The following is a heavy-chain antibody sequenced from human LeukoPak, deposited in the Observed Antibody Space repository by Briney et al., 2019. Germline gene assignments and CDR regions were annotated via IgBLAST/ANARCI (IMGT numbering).Heavy chain of an antibody. CDR1: GFTFSSYA. J-gene: IGHJ3*02. Sequence: GGPLRLSCSASGFTFSSYAMHWVRQAPGKGLEHVSAISSYGGTTYYADSVKGKFTISRDNSKNTLYLQMSSLRAEDTAVYYCVKVGSSATVVNAFDIWGQGTMVTVSS. CDR3: VKVGSSATVVNAFDI. D-gene: IGHD4-23*01. CDR2: ISSYGGTT. V-gene: IGHV3-64D*06.